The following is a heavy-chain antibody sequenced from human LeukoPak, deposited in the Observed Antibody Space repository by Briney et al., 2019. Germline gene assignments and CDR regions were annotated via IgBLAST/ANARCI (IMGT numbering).Heavy chain of an antibody. V-gene: IGHV2-5*02. Sequence: SGPTLVNPNRPLRLPSTFSGFSPRITGGGGGGVRQPQEKPLGWLALIYWDDNKLYSPSLRSRVTITKDTSKNQVVLTMTNMAPVDTATYYCAHYGDYRFLYYFDHWGQGALVTVSS. CDR2: IYWDDNK. CDR3: AHYGDYRFLYYFDH. J-gene: IGHJ4*02. CDR1: GFSPRITGGG. D-gene: IGHD4-17*01.